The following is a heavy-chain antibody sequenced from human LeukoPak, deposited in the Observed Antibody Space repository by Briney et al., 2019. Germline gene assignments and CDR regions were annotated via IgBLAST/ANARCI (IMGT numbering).Heavy chain of an antibody. J-gene: IGHJ4*02. V-gene: IGHV3-48*01. D-gene: IGHD6-13*01. CDR2: ISGSSNMI. CDR3: ARGGFSTAGDY. CDR1: GFSVGSNY. Sequence: GGSLRLSCAASGFSVGSNYMTWVRQAPGKGLEWVSYISGSSNMIYYVDSVRSRFTVSRDNAKSSLYLQMSSLRVEDTAVYYCARGGFSTAGDYWGQGILVTVSS.